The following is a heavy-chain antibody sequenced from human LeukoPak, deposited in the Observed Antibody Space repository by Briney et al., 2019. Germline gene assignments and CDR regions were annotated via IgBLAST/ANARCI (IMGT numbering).Heavy chain of an antibody. D-gene: IGHD3-22*01. J-gene: IGHJ4*02. CDR1: GFTVSSNY. CDR3: ARAGYYDSSGYYTWDY. V-gene: IGHV3-53*01. Sequence: PGGSLRLSCAASGFTVSSNYMSWVRQAPGKGLEWVSVIYSVGSTYYADSVKGRFTISRDNSKNTLYLQMNSLRVEDTAVYYCARAGYYDSSGYYTWDYWGQGTLVTVSS. CDR2: IYSVGST.